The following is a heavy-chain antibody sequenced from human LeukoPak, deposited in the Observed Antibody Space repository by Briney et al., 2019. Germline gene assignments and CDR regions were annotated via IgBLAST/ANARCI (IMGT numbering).Heavy chain of an antibody. D-gene: IGHD3-22*01. J-gene: IGHJ4*02. Sequence: ASVKVSCKASGYTFTSYAMNWVRQAPRQGLEWMGWIITNTGNPTYAQGFTGRFVFSLDTSVSTAYLQISSLKAEDTAVYYCARVPPLYYYDSSGYYYPYYFDYWGQGTLVTVSS. CDR3: ARVPPLYYYDSSGYYYPYYFDY. CDR2: IITNTGNP. CDR1: GYTFTSYA. V-gene: IGHV7-4-1*02.